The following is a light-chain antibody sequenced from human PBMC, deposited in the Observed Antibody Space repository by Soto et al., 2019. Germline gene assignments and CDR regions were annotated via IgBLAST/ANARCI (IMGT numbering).Light chain of an antibody. CDR2: AAS. J-gene: IGKJ1*01. CDR3: QQSYNTPQT. Sequence: AIRMTQSPSSLSASTGDRVTITCRSSQGISSYLAWYQQKPWKAPKLLIYAASTLQSGVPSRFSGSGSGTDYTLTISSLQPEDFATYYCQQSYNTPQTFGQGTKVDI. V-gene: IGKV1-8*01. CDR1: QGISSY.